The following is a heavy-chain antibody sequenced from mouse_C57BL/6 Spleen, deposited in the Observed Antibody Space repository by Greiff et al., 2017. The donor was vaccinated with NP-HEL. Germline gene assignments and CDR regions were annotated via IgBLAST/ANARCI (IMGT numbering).Heavy chain of an antibody. V-gene: IGHV1-72*01. D-gene: IGHD4-1*01. Sequence: QVQLKQPGAELVKPGASVKLSCKASGYTFTSYWMHWVKQRPGRGLEWIGRIDPNSGGTKYNEKFKSKATLTVDKPSSTAYMQLSSLTSEDSAVYYCASELGPYYYAMDYWGQGTSVTVSS. CDR2: IDPNSGGT. CDR1: GYTFTSYW. J-gene: IGHJ4*01. CDR3: ASELGPYYYAMDY.